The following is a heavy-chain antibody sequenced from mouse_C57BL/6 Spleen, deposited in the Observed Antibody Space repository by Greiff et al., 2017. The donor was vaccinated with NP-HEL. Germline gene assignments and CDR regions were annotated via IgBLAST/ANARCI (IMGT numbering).Heavy chain of an antibody. CDR2: INPGSGGT. CDR3: ARTHYYGSPYYFDY. CDR1: GYAFTNYL. D-gene: IGHD1-1*01. V-gene: IGHV1-54*01. J-gene: IGHJ2*01. Sequence: VQLQQSGAELVRPGTSVKVSCKASGYAFTNYLIEWVKQRPGQGLEWIGVINPGSGGTNYNEKFKGKATLTADKSSSTAYMQLSSLTSEDSAVYFSARTHYYGSPYYFDYWGQGTTLTVSS.